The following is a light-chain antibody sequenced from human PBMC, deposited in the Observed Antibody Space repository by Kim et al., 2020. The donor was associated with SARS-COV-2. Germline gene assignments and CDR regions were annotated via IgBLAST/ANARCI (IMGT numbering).Light chain of an antibody. CDR2: KTP. CDR1: ENIRDW. CDR3: QQYDTYPWT. V-gene: IGKV1-5*03. Sequence: ESGGDTVTITCRASENIRDWLAWFQQKQGTAPKVLIYKTPTLERGVPSRFSASGSGTYYTLTISSLQPDDFATYFCQQYDTYPWTFGQGTKLEI. J-gene: IGKJ1*01.